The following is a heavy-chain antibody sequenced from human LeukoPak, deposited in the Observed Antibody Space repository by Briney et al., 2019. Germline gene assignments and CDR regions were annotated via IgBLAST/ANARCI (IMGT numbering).Heavy chain of an antibody. Sequence: SETLSLTCTVSGYSITTDYYWGWIRQPPGKGLEWIGSIYHSGITYYNPSLKSRVTISVDTSKNQFSLKLSSVTAADTAMYYCARDPGYDFWSGQKGWFDPWGQGTLVTVSS. V-gene: IGHV4-38-2*02. D-gene: IGHD3-3*01. CDR1: GYSITTDYY. J-gene: IGHJ5*02. CDR3: ARDPGYDFWSGQKGWFDP. CDR2: IYHSGIT.